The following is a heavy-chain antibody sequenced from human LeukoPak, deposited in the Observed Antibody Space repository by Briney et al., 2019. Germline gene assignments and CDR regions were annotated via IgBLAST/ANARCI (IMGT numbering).Heavy chain of an antibody. CDR3: AKGPTSVAAYYFDN. J-gene: IGHJ4*02. CDR2: ISGSGGST. V-gene: IGHV3-23*01. Sequence: GGSLRLSCAASGFTFSSYAMSWVRQAPGKGLEWVSGISGSGGSTYYADSVKGRFTVSRDISKNTLYLQMNSLRAEDTAVYYCAKGPTSVAAYYFDNWGQGNPVTVSS. CDR1: GFTFSSYA. D-gene: IGHD6-19*01.